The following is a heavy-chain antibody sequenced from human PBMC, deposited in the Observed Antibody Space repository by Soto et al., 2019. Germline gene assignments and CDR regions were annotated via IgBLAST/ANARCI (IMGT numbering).Heavy chain of an antibody. Sequence: GGSLRLSCAASGFTFSSYAMSWVRQAPGKGLEWVSAISGSGGSTYYADSVKGRFTISRDNSKNTLYLQMNSLRAEDTAVYYCAKGGYSGYDYMGYFDYWGQGTLVTVSS. CDR3: AKGGYSGYDYMGYFDY. CDR2: ISGSGGST. D-gene: IGHD5-12*01. V-gene: IGHV3-23*01. J-gene: IGHJ4*02. CDR1: GFTFSSYA.